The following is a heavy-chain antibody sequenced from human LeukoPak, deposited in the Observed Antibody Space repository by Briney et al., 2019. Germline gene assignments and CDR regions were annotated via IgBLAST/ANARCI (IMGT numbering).Heavy chain of an antibody. V-gene: IGHV3-23*01. CDR3: AKGLEREARLDY. CDR1: GFTFSDYT. J-gene: IGHJ4*02. Sequence: GGSLRLSCAASGFTFSDYTMYWVRQAPGKGLEWVSGISANGGNTYYTDSLKGRFTISRDNSKNTLFLQMNSLRADDTAIYYCAKGLEREARLDYWGQGTLVTVSS. CDR2: ISANGGNT. D-gene: IGHD1-1*01.